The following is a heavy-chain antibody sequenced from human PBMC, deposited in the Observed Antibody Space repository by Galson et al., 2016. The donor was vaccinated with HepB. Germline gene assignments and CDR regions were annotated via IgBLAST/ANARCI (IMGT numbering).Heavy chain of an antibody. V-gene: IGHV3-30*03. CDR3: ARDFSPYRELHYFDY. CDR2: ISYYYVQE. D-gene: IGHD1-7*01. J-gene: IGHJ4*02. Sequence: SLRLSCAASGFMFGNYGMHWVRQAPGRGLEWVALISYYYVQEFYADSVKGRFTISRDNSKSTVYLQMNDLTIEDTAMNFCARDFSPYRELHYFDYWGQGTLVTVSS. CDR1: GFMFGNYG.